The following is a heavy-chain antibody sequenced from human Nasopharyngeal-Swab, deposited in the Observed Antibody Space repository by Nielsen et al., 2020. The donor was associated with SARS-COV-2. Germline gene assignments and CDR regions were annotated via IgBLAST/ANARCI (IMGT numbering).Heavy chain of an antibody. Sequence: WIRQPPGKGLVWVSRVNADGSTTTYADSVKGRFTISRVNAKNTLYLQMDDLRAEDTAVYYCTRLTYYYDSSSGGWGQGTLVTVSS. CDR3: TRLTYYYDSSSGG. D-gene: IGHD3-9*01. V-gene: IGHV3-74*01. CDR2: VNADGSTT. J-gene: IGHJ4*02.